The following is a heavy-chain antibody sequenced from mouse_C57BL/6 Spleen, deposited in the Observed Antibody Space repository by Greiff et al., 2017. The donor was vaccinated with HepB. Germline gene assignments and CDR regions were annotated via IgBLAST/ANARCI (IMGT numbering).Heavy chain of an antibody. Sequence: EVQRVESGGGLVQPGGSLKLSCAASGFTFSDYYMYWVRQTPEKRLEWVAYISNGGGSTYYPDTVKGRFTISRDNAKNTLYLQMSRLKSEDTAMYYCARHVYDGYYDYWGQGTTLTVSS. CDR3: ARHVYDGYYDY. J-gene: IGHJ2*01. CDR2: ISNGGGST. V-gene: IGHV5-12*01. D-gene: IGHD2-3*01. CDR1: GFTFSDYY.